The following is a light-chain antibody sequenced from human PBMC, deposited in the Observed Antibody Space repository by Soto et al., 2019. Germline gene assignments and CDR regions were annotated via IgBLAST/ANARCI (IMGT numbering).Light chain of an antibody. V-gene: IGKV3-20*01. Sequence: IVLTQSRGTLSLSPGERATLSCRASQSVSNNYLAWYQQKPGQAPRLLIYGASNRATGIPDRFSGSGSGTDFTLTIGRLEPEDFAVNDCQKYGSSGKFAQVTKADSK. CDR2: GAS. J-gene: IGKJ1*01. CDR1: QSVSNNY. CDR3: QKYGSSGK.